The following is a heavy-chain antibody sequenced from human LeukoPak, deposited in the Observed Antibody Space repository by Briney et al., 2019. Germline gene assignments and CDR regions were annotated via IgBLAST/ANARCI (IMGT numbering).Heavy chain of an antibody. CDR3: AKSNGYGLVDI. D-gene: IGHD3-10*01. J-gene: IGHJ3*02. V-gene: IGHV3-30*04. CDR2: ISNDGTIQ. Sequence: GGSLRLSCAASGFTFRAYAMHWVRQAPGKGLEWLAVISNDGTIQYYADSVKGRFTISRDNSRNIMNLQTDSLRPEDTALYYCAKSNGYGLVDIWGQGTMVTVSS. CDR1: GFTFRAYA.